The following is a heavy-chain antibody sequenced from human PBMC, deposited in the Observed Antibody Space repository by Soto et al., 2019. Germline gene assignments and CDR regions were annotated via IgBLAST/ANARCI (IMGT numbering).Heavy chain of an antibody. V-gene: IGHV4-59*01. CDR3: VREAYIGYGREIDN. D-gene: IGHD5-12*01. J-gene: IGHJ4*02. CDR1: GVTISTYY. CDR2: NYHSGTT. Sequence: PSETLSLTCAVSGVTISTYYWSWIRQPPGKGLEWIGYNYHSGTTNYNPSLKSRVTISVDTSKNQFSLQLTSVTAADTAIYYCVREAYIGYGREIDNWGQGTLVTVS.